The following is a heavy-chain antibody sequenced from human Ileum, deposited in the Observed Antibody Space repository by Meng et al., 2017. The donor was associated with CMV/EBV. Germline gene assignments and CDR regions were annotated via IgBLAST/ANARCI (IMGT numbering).Heavy chain of an antibody. CDR2: ISVYNGNT. D-gene: IGHD2-21*02. CDR3: AREGVGYCGGDCYSEY. CDR1: GYTFSDYG. Sequence: QIQLVQSGAEVKKPGAAVKVSCTASGYTFSDYGITWVRQAPGQGLEWMGWISVYNGNTKYAQKVQGRVTLTTDTSTNTAYMELRSLRFDDTAVYYCAREGVGYCGGDCYSEYWGQGTLVTVSS. V-gene: IGHV1-18*01. J-gene: IGHJ4*02.